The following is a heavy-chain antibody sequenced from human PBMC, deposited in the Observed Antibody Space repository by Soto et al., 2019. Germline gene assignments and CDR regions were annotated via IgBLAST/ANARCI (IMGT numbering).Heavy chain of an antibody. CDR3: AKDGGTIAAADFDY. D-gene: IGHD6-13*01. Sequence: GGSLRLSCAASGFTFSSYAISWVRQAPGKGLEWVSTISGSGGTTYYADSVKGRFTISRDNSKNTLYLQMNSLRVEDTALYYCAKDGGTIAAADFDYWGQGTLVTVSS. CDR1: GFTFSSYA. CDR2: ISGSGGTT. J-gene: IGHJ4*02. V-gene: IGHV3-23*01.